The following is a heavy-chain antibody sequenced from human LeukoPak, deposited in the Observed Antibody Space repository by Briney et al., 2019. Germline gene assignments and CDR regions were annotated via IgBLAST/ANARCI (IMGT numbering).Heavy chain of an antibody. D-gene: IGHD1-26*01. Sequence: GGSLRLSCAASGFTVSSNYMSWVRQAPGKGLEWVSVIYSGGSTYYAGSVKGRFTISRDNSKNTLYLQMNSLRAEDTAVYYCARDRGSGSYYSLGYWGQGTLVTVSS. J-gene: IGHJ4*02. CDR3: ARDRGSGSYYSLGY. V-gene: IGHV3-53*01. CDR2: IYSGGST. CDR1: GFTVSSNY.